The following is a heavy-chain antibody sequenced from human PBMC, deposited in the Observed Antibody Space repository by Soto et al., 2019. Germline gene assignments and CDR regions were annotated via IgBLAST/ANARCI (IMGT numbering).Heavy chain of an antibody. D-gene: IGHD6-13*01. Sequence: PGGSLRLSCAACGFTFSGSAMHWVRQASGKGLEWVGRIRSKANSYATAYAASVKGRFTISRDDSKNTAYLQMNSLKTEDTAVYYCTKAETQPYSSSWNWFDPWGQGTLVTVSS. CDR2: IRSKANSYAT. J-gene: IGHJ5*02. CDR3: TKAETQPYSSSWNWFDP. V-gene: IGHV3-73*01. CDR1: GFTFSGSA.